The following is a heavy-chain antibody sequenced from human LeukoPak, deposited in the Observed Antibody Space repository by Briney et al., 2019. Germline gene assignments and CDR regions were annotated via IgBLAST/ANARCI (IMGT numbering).Heavy chain of an antibody. CDR1: GGSISSSY. CDR2: IYDSETT. V-gene: IGHV4-59*08. J-gene: IGHJ4*02. D-gene: IGHD6-19*01. Sequence: SETLSLTCTVSGGSISSSYWSWIRHPPGKGLEWIASIYDSETTKYNPSLRSRATISSDTSKNQFSLKLSSVTAADTAVYYCARQAYSSGWYTAAYWGQGTLVTVSS. CDR3: ARQAYSSGWYTAAY.